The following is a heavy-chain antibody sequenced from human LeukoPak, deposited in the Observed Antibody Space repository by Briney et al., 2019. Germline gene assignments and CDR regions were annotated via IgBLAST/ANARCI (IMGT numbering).Heavy chain of an antibody. V-gene: IGHV4-34*01. CDR2: INHSGST. CDR3: ARETSGPYCSSTSCPYFDY. J-gene: IGHJ4*02. D-gene: IGHD2-2*01. CDR1: GGSFSGYY. Sequence: PSETLSLTCAVHGGSFSGYYWSWIRQPPGKGLEWIGEINHSGSTNYNPSLKSRVTISVDTSKNQFSLKLSSVTAADTAVYYCARETSGPYCSSTSCPYFDYWGQGTLVTVSS.